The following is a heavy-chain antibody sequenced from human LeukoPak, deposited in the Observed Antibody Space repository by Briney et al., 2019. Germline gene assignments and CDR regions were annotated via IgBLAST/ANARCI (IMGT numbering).Heavy chain of an antibody. D-gene: IGHD6-19*01. CDR2: IYSGGAT. J-gene: IGHJ4*02. CDR3: AKERNLEVAVAGTIFDY. V-gene: IGHV3-66*01. CDR1: GFTVSSNY. Sequence: GGSLRLSCAASGFTVSSNYMSWVRQAPGKGLEWVSVIYSGGATYYADSVKSRFTISRDNSRNMIYLEMNSLRAEDTAVYYCAKERNLEVAVAGTIFDYWGQGTLVTVSS.